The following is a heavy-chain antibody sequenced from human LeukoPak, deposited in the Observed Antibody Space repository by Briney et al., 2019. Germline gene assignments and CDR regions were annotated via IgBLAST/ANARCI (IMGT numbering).Heavy chain of an antibody. J-gene: IGHJ4*02. CDR3: ARDRAPLPIAVAGTSDY. Sequence: AGGSLRLSCAASGFTFSSYAMHWVRQAPGKGLEWVAVISYDGSNKYYADSVKGRFTISRDNSKNTLYLQMNSLRAEDTAVYYCARDRAPLPIAVAGTSDYWGQGTLVTVSS. CDR2: ISYDGSNK. V-gene: IGHV3-30-3*01. CDR1: GFTFSSYA. D-gene: IGHD6-19*01.